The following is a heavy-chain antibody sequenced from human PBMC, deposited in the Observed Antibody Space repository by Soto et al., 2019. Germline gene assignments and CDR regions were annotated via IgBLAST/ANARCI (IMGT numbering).Heavy chain of an antibody. Sequence: GGSLRLSCESSGFTFSTYAMNWVRQAPGKGPEWVSSISGRGTTYYAGSVKGRFTSSRDNSRNTLYLQMTSLRAEDTAVYYCATPYCGGDRLDAFDIWGRGTMVTVSS. CDR3: ATPYCGGDRLDAFDI. CDR1: GFTFSTYA. J-gene: IGHJ3*02. V-gene: IGHV3-23*01. CDR2: ISGRGTT. D-gene: IGHD2-21*02.